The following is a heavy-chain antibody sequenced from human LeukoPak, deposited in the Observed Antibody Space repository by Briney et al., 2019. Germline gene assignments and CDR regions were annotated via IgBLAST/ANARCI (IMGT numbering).Heavy chain of an antibody. CDR2: ISGSGGST. J-gene: IGHJ4*02. CDR3: AKGPPVLLWFGEDTDY. Sequence: GESLRLSCAATGFTFSSYAMRWVRQAPGKELEWVSAISGSGGSTYYADSVKGRFTIPRDNSKNTLYLQMNSLRAEDTAVYYCAKGPPVLLWFGEDTDYWGQGTLVTVSS. D-gene: IGHD3-10*01. V-gene: IGHV3-23*01. CDR1: GFTFSSYA.